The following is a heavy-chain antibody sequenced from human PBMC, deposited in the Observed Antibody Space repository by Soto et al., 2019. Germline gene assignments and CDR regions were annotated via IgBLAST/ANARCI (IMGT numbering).Heavy chain of an antibody. V-gene: IGHV3-74*01. CDR1: GFTFSSYW. Sequence: EVQLVESGGGLVQPGGSLRLSCAASGFTFSSYWMHWVRQAPGKGLVWVSRINSDGSSTSYADSVKGRFTISRDNAKNTLYLQMNILRAEDTAVYYCARGGARGYCISTSCYEAYGMDVWGQGTTVTVSS. CDR3: ARGGARGYCISTSCYEAYGMDV. J-gene: IGHJ6*02. D-gene: IGHD2-2*01. CDR2: INSDGSST.